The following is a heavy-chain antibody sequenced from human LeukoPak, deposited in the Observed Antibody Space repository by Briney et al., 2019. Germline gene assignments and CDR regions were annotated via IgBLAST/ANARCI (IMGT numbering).Heavy chain of an antibody. D-gene: IGHD3-9*01. CDR1: GFTFSSYW. CDR3: ARWNYDSLTGYYIDY. V-gene: IGHV3-7*01. CDR2: IKQDGSGK. J-gene: IGHJ4*02. Sequence: GGSLRLSCAASGFTFSSYWMSWVRQAPGKGLGWVANIKQDGSGKEYVGSVKGRFSIPRDNAENSLYLQMNSLRAEDTAVYYCARWNYDSLTGYYIDYWGQGTLVAVSS.